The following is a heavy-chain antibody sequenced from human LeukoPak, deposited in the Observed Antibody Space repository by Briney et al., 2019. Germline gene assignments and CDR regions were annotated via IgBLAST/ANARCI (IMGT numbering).Heavy chain of an antibody. Sequence: GRSLRLSCAASGFTFSSYAMHWVRQAPGKGLEWVAVISYDGSNKYYADSVKGRFTISRDNSKNTLYLQMNSLRAEDTAVYYCAREGRNYYDSSGRNNWFDPGAREPWSPSPQ. D-gene: IGHD3-22*01. V-gene: IGHV3-30*04. CDR3: AREGRNYYDSSGRNNWFDP. CDR1: GFTFSSYA. CDR2: ISYDGSNK. J-gene: IGHJ5*02.